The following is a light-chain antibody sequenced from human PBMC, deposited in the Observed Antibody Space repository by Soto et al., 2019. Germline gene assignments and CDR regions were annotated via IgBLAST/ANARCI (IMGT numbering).Light chain of an antibody. CDR2: KAS. J-gene: IGKJ4*01. CDR3: QQYNTYPLT. CDR1: QSISNW. V-gene: IGKV1-5*03. Sequence: DIQMTQSPSTLSASVGDRVTITCRASQSISNWLAWYQQKPGKAPNLLIYKASSLESGVPSRFSGSGSGTEFTLTISSLPTDDFATYYFQQYNTYPLTFGGGTKVEIK.